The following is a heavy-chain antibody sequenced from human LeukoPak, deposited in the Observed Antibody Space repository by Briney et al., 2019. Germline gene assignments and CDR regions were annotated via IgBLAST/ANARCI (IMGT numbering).Heavy chain of an antibody. V-gene: IGHV3-21*01. CDR1: GFTFSSYS. D-gene: IGHD6-6*01. Sequence: GGSLRLSCAASGFTFSSYSMNWVRQAPGKGLEWVSSISSSSSYIYYADSVKGRFTISRDNAKNSLYLQMNSLRAEDTAVYYCARAGSSSSVLGPIYYYMDVWGKGTTVTVSS. CDR3: ARAGSSSSVLGPIYYYMDV. J-gene: IGHJ6*03. CDR2: ISSSSSYI.